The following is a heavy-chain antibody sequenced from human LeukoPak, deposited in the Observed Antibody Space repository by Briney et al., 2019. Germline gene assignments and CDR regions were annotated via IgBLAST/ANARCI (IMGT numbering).Heavy chain of an antibody. CDR1: GASISRSGTF. CDR2: FYYDGST. Sequence: SETLSLTCSVSGASISRSGTFWGWIRQPPGKGLEWIGSFYYDGSTYHNPSLKSRVTISVDTSKNQFSLNLSSVTAADTAVYYRTRRPGARPVDSWGQGTLVAVSS. CDR3: TRRPGARPVDS. D-gene: IGHD3-10*01. V-gene: IGHV4-39*01. J-gene: IGHJ4*02.